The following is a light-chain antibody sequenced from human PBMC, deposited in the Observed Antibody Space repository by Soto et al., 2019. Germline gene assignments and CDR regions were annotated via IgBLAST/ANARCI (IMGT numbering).Light chain of an antibody. CDR3: KHYGPL. V-gene: IGKV3-20*01. CDR2: DAS. CDR1: QTVSSSY. J-gene: IGKJ4*01. Sequence: EIVLTQSPGTLSLSPGERATLSCRASQTVSSSYLAWYQQKPGQAPRLLIYDASSRATGIPGRFSGSGSGTDFTLTIRRMEPQHFEVYYCKHYGPLFGGGTKVDIK.